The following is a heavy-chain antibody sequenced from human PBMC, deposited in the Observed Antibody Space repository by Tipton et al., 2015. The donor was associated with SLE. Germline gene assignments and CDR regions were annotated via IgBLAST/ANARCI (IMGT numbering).Heavy chain of an antibody. J-gene: IGHJ4*02. CDR1: GDSITNGSYY. Sequence: TLSLTCTVSGDSITNGSYYWSWVRQHPGKGLEWIGYKYHSGSTLYNPSLKSRATISVDTSKNQFSLELTSVTAADTAVYYCARVRLGRYFEWLEFDNWGQGTLVTVSS. CDR3: ARVRLGRYFEWLEFDN. V-gene: IGHV4-31*03. CDR2: KYHSGST. D-gene: IGHD3-9*01.